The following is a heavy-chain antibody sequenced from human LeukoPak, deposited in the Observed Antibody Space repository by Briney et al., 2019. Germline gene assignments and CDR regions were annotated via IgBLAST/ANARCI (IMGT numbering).Heavy chain of an antibody. CDR1: GYTFTGYY. CDR2: INPNSGGT. CDR3: ARVGDSSGYPFDY. Sequence: ASVTVSCKASGYTFTGYYMHWVRQAPGQGLEWMGWINPNSGGTNYAQKFQGWVTMTRDTSISTAYMELSRLRSDDTAVYYCARVGDSSGYPFDYWGQGTLVTVSS. V-gene: IGHV1-2*04. J-gene: IGHJ4*02. D-gene: IGHD3-22*01.